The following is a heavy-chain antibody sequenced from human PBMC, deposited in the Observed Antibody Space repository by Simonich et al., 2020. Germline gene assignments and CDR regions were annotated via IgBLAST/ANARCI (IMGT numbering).Heavy chain of an antibody. CDR2: TKPKSGGT. D-gene: IGHD2-2*01. J-gene: IGHJ3*02. CDR3: ARDTFLGYCSSTSCYDAFDI. Sequence: QVQLVQSGAEVKKPWASVKVSCKASGYTFTGYYMHWVRQAPGQGLAWRERTKPKSGGTTDEQKFQGRVTMTREPSNSTAYMELSRLGSDDTAVYYCARDTFLGYCSSTSCYDAFDIWGQGTMVTVSS. CDR1: GYTFTGYY. V-gene: IGHV1-2*06.